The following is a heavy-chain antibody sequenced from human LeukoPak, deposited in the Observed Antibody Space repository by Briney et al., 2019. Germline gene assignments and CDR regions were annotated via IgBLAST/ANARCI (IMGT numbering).Heavy chain of an antibody. CDR1: GDSVSSNSAA. CDR2: TYYRSKWYN. CDR3: AREGFGDFPPSYFASFDY. Sequence: SQTLSLTCAISGDSVSSNSAAWNWIRQSPSRGLEWLGRTYYRSKWYNDYAVSVKSRITINPDTSKNQFSLQLNSVTPEDTAVYYCAREGFGDFPPSYFASFDYWGQGTLVTVSS. D-gene: IGHD3-10*01. V-gene: IGHV6-1*01. J-gene: IGHJ4*02.